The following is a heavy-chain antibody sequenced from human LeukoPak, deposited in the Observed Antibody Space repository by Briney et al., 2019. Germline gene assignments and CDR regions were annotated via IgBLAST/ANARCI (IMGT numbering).Heavy chain of an antibody. CDR1: GFTFSDYY. CDR2: ICDSGRTI. CDR3: ARDRLGDYNHSGYYDK. J-gene: IGHJ1*01. D-gene: IGHD3-22*01. V-gene: IGHV3-11*01. Sequence: GGSLRLSCAASGFTFSDYYMSWIRQAPGKGLEWVSYICDSGRTIYYADSVKGRFTISRDNAKNSVYLQMNNLGAEDTAVYYCARDRLGDYNHSGYYDKWGQGTLVTVSS.